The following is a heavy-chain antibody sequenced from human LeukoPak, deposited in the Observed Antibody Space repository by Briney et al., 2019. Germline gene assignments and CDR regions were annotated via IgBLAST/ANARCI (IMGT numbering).Heavy chain of an antibody. CDR2: TYYRSKWYN. D-gene: IGHD7-27*01. CDR3: ARALPLTGGWTYFDY. J-gene: IGHJ4*02. Sequence: SQTLSLTCAISGDSFSSNSAAWNWIRQSPSRGLEWLGRTYYRSKWYNDYEISVKSRMTINPDTAKNQFSLQLSSVTPEDTAVYYCARALPLTGGWTYFDYWGPGTLVTVSS. CDR1: GDSFSSNSAA. V-gene: IGHV6-1*01.